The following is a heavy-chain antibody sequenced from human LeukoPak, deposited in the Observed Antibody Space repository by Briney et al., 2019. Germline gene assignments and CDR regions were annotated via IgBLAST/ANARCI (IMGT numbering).Heavy chain of an antibody. CDR3: AELAITMIGGV. J-gene: IGHJ6*04. V-gene: IGHV3-48*03. CDR1: GFTFSSYE. D-gene: IGHD3-10*02. Sequence: PGGSLRLSCAASGFTFSSYEMNWVRQAPGKGLEWVSYIGSSGSTIYYADSVKGRFTISRDNAKNSLYLQMNSLRAEDTAVYYCAELAITMIGGVWGKGTTVIISS. CDR2: IGSSGSTI.